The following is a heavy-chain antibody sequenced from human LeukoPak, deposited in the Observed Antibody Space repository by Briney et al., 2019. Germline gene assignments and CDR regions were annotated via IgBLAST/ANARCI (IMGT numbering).Heavy chain of an antibody. CDR1: GYTFTDYY. D-gene: IGHD1-26*01. CDR2: INPNIVGT. CDR3: ARDRGAGGWECGTY. J-gene: IGHJ4*02. V-gene: IGHV1-2*06. Sequence: ASVKVSCKASGYTFTDYYMHWVRQAPGQGLEWMGRINPNIVGTNFAQKFQGRVTMTSDTSINTAYMELSRLTPDDTAVYYCARDRGAGGWECGTYWGQGTLVTVSS.